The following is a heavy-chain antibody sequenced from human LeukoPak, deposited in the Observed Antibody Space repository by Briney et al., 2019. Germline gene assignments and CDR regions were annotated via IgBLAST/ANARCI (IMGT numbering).Heavy chain of an antibody. J-gene: IGHJ2*01. CDR1: GGSISSSSYY. CDR2: IYYSGST. CDR3: ARNPPITIFGVVTYWYFDL. D-gene: IGHD3-3*01. V-gene: IGHV4-39*01. Sequence: ASETLSLICTVSGGSISSSSYYWGWIRQPPGKGLEWIGSIYYSGSTYYNPSLKSRVTISVDTSKNQFSLKLSSVTAADTAVYSCARNPPITIFGVVTYWYFDLWGRGTLVTVSS.